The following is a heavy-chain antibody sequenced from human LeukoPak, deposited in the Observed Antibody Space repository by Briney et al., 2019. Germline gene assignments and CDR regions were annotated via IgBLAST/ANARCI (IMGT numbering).Heavy chain of an antibody. Sequence: GGSLRLSCAVSGFTFSSYRMNWVRQAPGEGLEWVSSISSSSSYIYYEDSVKGRFTISRDNAKNSLYLQMNSLRAEDTAVYYCAKDSSSSNPYYGMDVWGQGTTVTVSS. CDR3: AKDSSSSNPYYGMDV. CDR2: ISSSSSYI. CDR1: GFTFSSYR. V-gene: IGHV3-21*01. J-gene: IGHJ6*02. D-gene: IGHD6-6*01.